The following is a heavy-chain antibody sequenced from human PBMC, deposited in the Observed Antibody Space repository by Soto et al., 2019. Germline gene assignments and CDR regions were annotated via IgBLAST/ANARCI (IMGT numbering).Heavy chain of an antibody. Sequence: GASVKVSCKTSGYTFSNYGITWVRQSPGQPLEWLGWFSLYSDGTNYAQKFQCRVSMTTDTSTTTAYMELRSMRSDDPAVYYGARVVPGAEAWFGPWGQGTLVTVAS. D-gene: IGHD2-2*01. CDR1: GYTFSNYG. V-gene: IGHV1-18*01. J-gene: IGHJ5*02. CDR2: FSLYSDGT. CDR3: ARVVPGAEAWFGP.